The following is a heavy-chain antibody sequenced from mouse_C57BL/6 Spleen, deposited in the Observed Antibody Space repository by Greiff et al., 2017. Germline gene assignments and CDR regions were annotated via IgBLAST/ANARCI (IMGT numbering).Heavy chain of an antibody. CDR3: AYYGSSYEDAMDY. V-gene: IGHV1-64*01. D-gene: IGHD1-1*01. J-gene: IGHJ4*01. CDR1: GYTFTSYW. Sequence: QVQLQQPGAELVKPGASVKLSCKASGYTFTSYWMHWVKQRPGQGLEWIGMIHPNSGSTNYNEKFKSKATLTVDKSSSTAYMQLSSLTSEDSAVYYCAYYGSSYEDAMDYWGQGTSVTVSA. CDR2: IHPNSGST.